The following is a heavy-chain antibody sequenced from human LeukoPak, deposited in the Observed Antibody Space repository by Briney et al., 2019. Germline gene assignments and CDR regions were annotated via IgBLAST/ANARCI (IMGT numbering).Heavy chain of an antibody. CDR2: ILYDGSNK. CDR1: GYTFSNYG. V-gene: IGHV3-30*02. D-gene: IGHD4-17*01. Sequence: PGGSLRLPCAASGYTFSNYGMHWVRQAPGKGLEWVAFILYDGSNKYYADSVKGRFTISRDNSKNTLYLQMNSLRAEDTAVYYCARENYGDSGGLLYWGQGTLVTVSS. J-gene: IGHJ4*02. CDR3: ARENYGDSGGLLY.